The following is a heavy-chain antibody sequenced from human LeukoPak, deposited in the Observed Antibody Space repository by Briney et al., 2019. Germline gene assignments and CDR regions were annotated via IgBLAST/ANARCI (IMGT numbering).Heavy chain of an antibody. Sequence: ASVKVSCKASGGTFSSYAISWVRQAPGQGLEWMGWISAYNGNTNYAQKLQGRVTMTTETSTTTAYMELRSLRSDDTAMYYCARDNRYSSSPFDYWGQRTLVTVSS. CDR3: ARDNRYSSSPFDY. V-gene: IGHV1-18*01. CDR1: GGTFSSYA. J-gene: IGHJ4*02. D-gene: IGHD2-15*01. CDR2: ISAYNGNT.